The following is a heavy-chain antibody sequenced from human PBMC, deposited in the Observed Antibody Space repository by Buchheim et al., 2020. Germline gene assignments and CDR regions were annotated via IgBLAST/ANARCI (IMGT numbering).Heavy chain of an antibody. D-gene: IGHD6-13*01. J-gene: IGHJ4*02. CDR1: GFTFSNYG. V-gene: IGHV3-30*18. CDR3: AKDPYSSRSWGIYYFDY. Sequence: QVQLVESGGGVVQPGRSLRLSCAASGFTFSNYGMHWVRQAPGKGLEWVAVISYDGSNKYYADSVKGRFTISRDNSRDTLYLEMNSLRPEDTAAYFCAKDPYSSRSWGIYYFDYWGQGTL. CDR2: ISYDGSNK.